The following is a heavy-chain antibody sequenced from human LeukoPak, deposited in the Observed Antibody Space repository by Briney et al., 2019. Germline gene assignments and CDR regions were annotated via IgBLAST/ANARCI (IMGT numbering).Heavy chain of an antibody. J-gene: IGHJ4*02. Sequence: GASVKVSCKASGYTFTGYYMHWVRQARGQRLEWIGWIVVGSGNTNYAQKFQERVTITRDMSTSTAYMELSSLRSEDTAVYYCAAEITMVRGVIVDYWGQGTLVTVSS. D-gene: IGHD3-10*01. CDR1: GYTFTGYY. CDR2: IVVGSGNT. V-gene: IGHV1-58*02. CDR3: AAEITMVRGVIVDY.